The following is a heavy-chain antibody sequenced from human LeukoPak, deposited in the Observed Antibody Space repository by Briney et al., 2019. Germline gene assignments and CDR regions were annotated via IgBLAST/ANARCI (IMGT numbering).Heavy chain of an antibody. J-gene: IGHJ4*02. CDR3: ARGKQLVSRSYYYSDY. V-gene: IGHV4-34*01. CDR2: INHSGST. CDR1: GGSFSGYY. D-gene: IGHD6-6*01. Sequence: SETLSLTCAVYGGSFSGYYWSWIRQPPGKGLEWIGEINHSGSTNYNPSLKSRVTISVDTSKNQFSLKLSSVTAADTAVYYCARGKQLVSRSYYYSDYWGQGTLVTVSS.